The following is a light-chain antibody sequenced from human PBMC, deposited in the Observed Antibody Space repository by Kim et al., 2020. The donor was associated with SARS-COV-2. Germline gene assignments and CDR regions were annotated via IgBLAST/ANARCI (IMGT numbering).Light chain of an antibody. J-gene: IGKJ2*02. CDR2: SAS. CDR3: QQYNNSWPPRGT. CDR1: QSVKTD. V-gene: IGKV3-15*01. Sequence: EIVMTQSPATLSVSPGETVTLSCRTSQSVKTDLAWYQQKPGQAPRLLFYSASTRATGIPARFSGSGSGTEFTLTISSLQSEDSAVFYCQQYNNSWPPRGTFGLGTKLEI.